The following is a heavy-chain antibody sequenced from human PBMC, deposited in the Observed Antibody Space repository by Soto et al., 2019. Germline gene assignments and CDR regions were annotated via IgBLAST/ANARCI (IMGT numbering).Heavy chain of an antibody. Sequence: GGSLRLSCAASGFTFSSYSMNWVRQAPGKGLEWVSSISSSSSYIYYADSVKGRFTISRDNAKNSLYLQMNSLRAEDTAVYYCARDRLNYDFWSGYQSPTDAFDIWGQGTMVTVSS. D-gene: IGHD3-3*01. CDR1: GFTFSSYS. CDR3: ARDRLNYDFWSGYQSPTDAFDI. CDR2: ISSSSSYI. J-gene: IGHJ3*02. V-gene: IGHV3-21*01.